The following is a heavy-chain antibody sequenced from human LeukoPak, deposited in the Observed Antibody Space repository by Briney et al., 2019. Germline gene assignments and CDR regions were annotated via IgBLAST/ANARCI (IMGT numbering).Heavy chain of an antibody. CDR2: ISSSGNTM. V-gene: IGHV3-11*01. CDR1: GFTFSVYY. CDR3: ARDGGWFDP. Sequence: GGSLRLSCAASGFTFSVYYMSWIRQAPGKGLEWVSYISSSGNTMYYADSVKGRFTISRDNAKNSLYLQMNSLRAEDTAVYYCARDGGWFDPWGQGTLVTVSS. J-gene: IGHJ5*02. D-gene: IGHD3-3*01.